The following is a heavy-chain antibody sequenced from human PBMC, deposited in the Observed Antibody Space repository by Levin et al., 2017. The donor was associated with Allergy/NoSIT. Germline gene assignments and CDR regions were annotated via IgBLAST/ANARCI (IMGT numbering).Heavy chain of an antibody. Sequence: ASVKVSCKASGYTFKNYGISWVRQAPGQGLEWMGWISTHNGNINCAQSFQGRVTMTTDTSTSTADMELRSLISDDTAVYYCARFVVTPVSYFYMDVWGKGTTVTVSS. V-gene: IGHV1-18*01. CDR1: GYTFKNYG. D-gene: IGHD2-2*01. CDR3: ARFVVTPVSYFYMDV. CDR2: ISTHNGNI. J-gene: IGHJ6*03.